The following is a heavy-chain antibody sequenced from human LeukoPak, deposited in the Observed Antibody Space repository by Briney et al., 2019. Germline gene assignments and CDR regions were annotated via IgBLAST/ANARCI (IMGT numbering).Heavy chain of an antibody. CDR1: GFTFNSYA. V-gene: IGHV3-21*04. Sequence: GGSLRLSCAASGFTFNSYAMTWVRQAPGKGLEWVSSIRSSSSYMYYADSVKGRFIISRDNAKNSLYLQMNSLRAEDTAIYYCARETTETSSWGQGTLVTVSS. CDR2: IRSSSSYM. J-gene: IGHJ4*02. CDR3: ARETTETSS. D-gene: IGHD1-1*01.